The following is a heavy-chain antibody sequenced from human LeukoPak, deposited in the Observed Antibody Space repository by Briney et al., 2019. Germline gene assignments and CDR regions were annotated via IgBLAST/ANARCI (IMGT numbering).Heavy chain of an antibody. V-gene: IGHV1-18*01. CDR3: ARVPDDFWSGYLLYY. Sequence: ASVKVSCKASGYTFTSYGISWVRQAPGQGLEWMGWISAYNGNTNYAQKLQGRVTMTTDTSTSTAYMELRSLRSDDTAVYYCARVPDDFWSGYLLYYWGQGTLVTVSS. J-gene: IGHJ4*02. D-gene: IGHD3-3*01. CDR2: ISAYNGNT. CDR1: GYTFTSYG.